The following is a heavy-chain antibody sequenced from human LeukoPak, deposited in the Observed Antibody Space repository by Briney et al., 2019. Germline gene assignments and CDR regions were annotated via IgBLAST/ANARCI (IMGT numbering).Heavy chain of an antibody. Sequence: SVKVSCKASGGTFSSYAISWVRQAPGQGLEWMGGIIPIFGTANYAQKFQGRATITADESTSTAYMELSSLRSKDTAVYYCARAGGGYVAGYPAYYFDYWGQGTLVTVSS. D-gene: IGHD6-19*01. J-gene: IGHJ4*02. V-gene: IGHV1-69*01. CDR2: IIPIFGTA. CDR1: GGTFSSYA. CDR3: ARAGGGYVAGYPAYYFDY.